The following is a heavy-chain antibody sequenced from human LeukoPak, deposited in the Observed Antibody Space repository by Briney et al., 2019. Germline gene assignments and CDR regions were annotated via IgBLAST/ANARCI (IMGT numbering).Heavy chain of an antibody. CDR2: IKQDGSEK. J-gene: IGHJ3*02. D-gene: IGHD5-24*01. Sequence: GGSLRLSCAASGFTFSSYWMSWVRQAPGKGLEWVANIKQDGSEKYYVDSVKGRFTISRDNAKNSLYLQMNSLRAEDTAVYYCAREIRSLRRWLKMRDNAFDIWGQGTMVTVSS. CDR1: GFTFSSYW. CDR3: AREIRSLRRWLKMRDNAFDI. V-gene: IGHV3-7*01.